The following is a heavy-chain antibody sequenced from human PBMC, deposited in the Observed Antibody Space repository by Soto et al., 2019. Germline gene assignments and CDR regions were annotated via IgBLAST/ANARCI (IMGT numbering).Heavy chain of an antibody. CDR3: NRGSEYDFWSGYL. D-gene: IGHD3-3*01. CDR1: GGTSTRYA. Sequence: ERLVQSGAEVRKPGSSVKVSCKVTGGTSTRYAINWVRQAPGQGLEWMGGIVPMFGTSKYVQKFQGRVTITADTSTNIAYMELRSLRSEDTAVYYCNRGSEYDFWSGYLWGQGTLVSVSS. V-gene: IGHV1-69*06. J-gene: IGHJ4*02. CDR2: IVPMFGTS.